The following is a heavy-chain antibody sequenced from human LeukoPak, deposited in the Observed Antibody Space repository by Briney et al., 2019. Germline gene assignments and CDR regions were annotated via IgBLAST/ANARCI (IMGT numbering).Heavy chain of an antibody. CDR1: GFTLGTYD. J-gene: IGHJ6*02. V-gene: IGHV3-23*01. CDR3: AKDVWSYGMDV. CDR2: ISRSGGST. Sequence: GGSLRLSCAASGFTLGTYDMYWVRQAPGEGLECVSSISRSGGSTYYADSVKGRFTISRDNSKNTLYLQMSSLRADDTAVYYCAKDVWSYGMDVWGQGTTVTVSS. D-gene: IGHD2-8*02.